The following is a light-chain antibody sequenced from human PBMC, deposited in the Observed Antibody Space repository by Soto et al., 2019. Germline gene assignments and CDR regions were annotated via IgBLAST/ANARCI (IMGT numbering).Light chain of an antibody. CDR2: EVT. J-gene: IGLJ1*01. CDR1: SSDIGGYKY. Sequence: QSALTQPPSASGSPGQSVTISCTGTSSDIGGYKYVSWYQQHPSKAPKLIIYEVTKRPSGVPDRFPGSKSGNTASLTVSGLQAEDEAEYYCSSYRGIGNSLVFGAGTKLTVL. CDR3: SSYRGIGNSLV. V-gene: IGLV2-8*01.